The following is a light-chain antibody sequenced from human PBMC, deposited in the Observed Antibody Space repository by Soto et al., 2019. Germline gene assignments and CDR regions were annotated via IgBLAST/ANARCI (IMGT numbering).Light chain of an antibody. Sequence: DIPMTQSSSSLSASVGDRVTITCRASQSISSWLAWYQQKPGKAPKLLIYKASSLESGVPSRFSGSGSGTEFTLTISSLQPDDFATYYCQQYNSYWRTFGQGTKVEIK. CDR2: KAS. V-gene: IGKV1-5*03. CDR3: QQYNSYWRT. CDR1: QSISSW. J-gene: IGKJ1*01.